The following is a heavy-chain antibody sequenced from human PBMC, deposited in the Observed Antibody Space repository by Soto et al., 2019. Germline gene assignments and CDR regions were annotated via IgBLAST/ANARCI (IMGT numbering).Heavy chain of an antibody. CDR1: GGSISSSSYY. CDR3: ARQSAVAGKGDNWFDP. CDR2: IYYSGST. D-gene: IGHD6-19*01. Sequence: QLQLQESGPGLVKPSETLSLTCTVSGGSISSSSYYWGWIRQPPGQGLEWIGSIYYSGSTYYNPSLKSRVPISVDTSKNQFSLKLSSVTAADTAVYYGARQSAVAGKGDNWFDPWGQGTLVTVSS. J-gene: IGHJ5*02. V-gene: IGHV4-39*01.